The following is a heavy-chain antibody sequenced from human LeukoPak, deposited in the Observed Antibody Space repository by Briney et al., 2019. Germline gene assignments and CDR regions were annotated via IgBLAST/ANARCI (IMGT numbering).Heavy chain of an antibody. CDR1: GFSFSSNS. J-gene: IGHJ4*02. V-gene: IGHV3-21*06. CDR2: ITSGSRYL. D-gene: IGHD3-10*01. Sequence: GGSLRVSCEASGFSFSSNSMDCVRQAPGKGLEWVASITSGSRYLYYGDSVKGRFTVSRDNTKNSLHLQMNSLRVDDTAVYYCARPSGYYAFDSWGQGTLVTVSS. CDR3: ARPSGYYAFDS.